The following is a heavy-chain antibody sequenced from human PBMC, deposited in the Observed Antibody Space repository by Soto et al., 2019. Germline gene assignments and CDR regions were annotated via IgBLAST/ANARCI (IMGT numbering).Heavy chain of an antibody. CDR1: GFTFSSYA. CDR2: ISGSGGST. V-gene: IGHV3-23*01. CDR3: AKEHYSSGYNWFDP. Sequence: GGSLRLSCAASGFTFSSYAMSWVRQAPGKGLEWVSAISGSGGSTYYADSVKGRFTISRDNSKNTMYLQMNSLRADDTAGYYCAKEHYSSGYNWFDPWGQGTLVTVSS. D-gene: IGHD3-22*01. J-gene: IGHJ5*02.